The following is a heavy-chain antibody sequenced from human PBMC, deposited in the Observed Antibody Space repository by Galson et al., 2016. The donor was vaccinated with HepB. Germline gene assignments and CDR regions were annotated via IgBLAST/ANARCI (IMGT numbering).Heavy chain of an antibody. J-gene: IGHJ1*01. D-gene: IGHD3-10*01. CDR2: ISYDASKK. CDR3: AKSPLMFFGELLGYFQH. Sequence: SLRLSCAASGFTFGSYGTHWVRQAPGKGLEWVAVISYDASKKHYADSVKGRLTISRDKSKNTLYLQMNSLRAEDTAVYYCAKSPLMFFGELLGYFQHWGQGTLVTVSS. CDR1: GFTFGSYG. V-gene: IGHV3-30*18.